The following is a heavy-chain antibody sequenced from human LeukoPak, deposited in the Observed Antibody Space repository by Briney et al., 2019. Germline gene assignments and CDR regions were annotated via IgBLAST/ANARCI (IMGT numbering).Heavy chain of an antibody. V-gene: IGHV3-30*01. J-gene: IGHJ6*03. D-gene: IGHD5-12*01. CDR2: ISYDGSNK. Sequence: RGSLRLSCAASGFTFSSYAMHWVRQAPGKGREWVAVISYDGSNKYYADSVKGRFTISRDNSKNTLYLQMNSLRAEDTAVYYCARDPSGYKQYYYYYMDVWGKGTTVTVSS. CDR3: ARDPSGYKQYYYYYMDV. CDR1: GFTFSSYA.